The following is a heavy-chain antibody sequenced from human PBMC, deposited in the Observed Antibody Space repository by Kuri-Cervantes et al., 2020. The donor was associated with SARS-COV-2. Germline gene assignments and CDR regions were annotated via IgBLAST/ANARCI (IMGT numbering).Heavy chain of an antibody. CDR1: GGSISDYD. J-gene: IGHJ4*02. Sequence: GSLRLSCTVSGGSISDYDWSWIRQPPGKGLEWIGDIYYTGSTSYNPSLKSRVAISVDTSKNQFYLKLTSVTAADTAVYYCARDCSTADGKTFGYYWGRGTLVTVSS. CDR3: ARDCSTADGKTFGYY. D-gene: IGHD2-2*01. V-gene: IGHV4-59*01. CDR2: IYYTGST.